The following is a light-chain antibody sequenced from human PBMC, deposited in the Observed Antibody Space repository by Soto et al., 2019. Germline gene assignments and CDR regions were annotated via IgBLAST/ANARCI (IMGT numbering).Light chain of an antibody. CDR2: GNS. CDR3: QSFDSSLSGFYV. Sequence: QAVVTQPPSVSGAPGQRVTISCTGSSSNIGAGYDVHWYQHLPGTAPKLLIYGNSNRPSGVPDRFSGSKSGTSASLAITGLQAEDEADYYCQSFDSSLSGFYVFGTGIKLTVL. J-gene: IGLJ1*01. V-gene: IGLV1-40*01. CDR1: SSNIGAGYD.